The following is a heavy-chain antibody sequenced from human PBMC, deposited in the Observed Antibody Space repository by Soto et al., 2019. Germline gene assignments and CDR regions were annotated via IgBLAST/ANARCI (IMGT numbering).Heavy chain of an antibody. D-gene: IGHD2-8*01. CDR1: GFIFTNYV. CDR3: ARRPWDNGDAFDI. V-gene: IGHV1-18*04. Sequence: QGQLVQSGAEVKKPGASVKVSCKASGFIFTNYVINWVRRAPGHGLEWMGSISTYNGDTNYAQKLQGRVTMTTDTFSSTAYMELRSMRSDDTAMFYCARRPWDNGDAFDIWGQGTMVTVSS. J-gene: IGHJ3*02. CDR2: ISTYNGDT.